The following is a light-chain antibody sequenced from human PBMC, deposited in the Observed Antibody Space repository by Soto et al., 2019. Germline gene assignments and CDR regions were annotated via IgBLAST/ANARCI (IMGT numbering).Light chain of an antibody. CDR2: EVT. CDR3: SSYAASNNFYFV. Sequence: QSALTQPPSASGSPGQSVTISCTGTSSDVGGYNYVSWYQQYPGRAPKLMIYEVTKRPSGVSERLSGSKSGNTASLTVSGLQAEDEADYYCSSYAASNNFYFVFGGGTKLTVL. CDR1: SSDVGGYNY. V-gene: IGLV2-8*01. J-gene: IGLJ3*02.